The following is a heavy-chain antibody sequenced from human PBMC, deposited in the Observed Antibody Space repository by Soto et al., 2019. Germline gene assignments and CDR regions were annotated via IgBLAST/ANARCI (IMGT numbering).Heavy chain of an antibody. J-gene: IGHJ6*02. CDR3: ARAVLYCGGDCYSEAYYYYYYGMDV. D-gene: IGHD2-21*02. V-gene: IGHV3-48*02. Sequence: EVQLVESGGGLVQPGGSLRLSCAASGFTFSSYSMNWVRQAPGKGLEWVSYISSSSSTIYYADSVKGRFTISRDNAKNSLYLQMNSLRDEDTAVYYCARAVLYCGGDCYSEAYYYYYYGMDVWGQGTTVTVSS. CDR2: ISSSSSTI. CDR1: GFTFSSYS.